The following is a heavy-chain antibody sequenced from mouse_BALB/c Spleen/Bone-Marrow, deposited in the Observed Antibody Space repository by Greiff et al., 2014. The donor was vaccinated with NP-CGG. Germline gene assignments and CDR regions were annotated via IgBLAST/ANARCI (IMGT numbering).Heavy chain of an antibody. V-gene: IGHV1-4*01. CDR2: INPSSGYT. CDR3: AREGYGSWFAY. Sequence: VQLQQSGAELARPGASVKMSCKASGYTFDYYTVQWVKQRPGRGLEWIGYINPSSGYTNYNQKFKDKATLTADKSSSTAYMQLSSLTSEDSAVYYCAREGYGSWFAYWGQGTLVTVSA. CDR1: GYTFDYYT. J-gene: IGHJ3*01. D-gene: IGHD2-2*01.